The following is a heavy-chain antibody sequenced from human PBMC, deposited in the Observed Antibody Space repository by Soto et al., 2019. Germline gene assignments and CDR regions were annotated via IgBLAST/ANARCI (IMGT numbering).Heavy chain of an antibody. V-gene: IGHV3-33*01. Sequence: QGQLVESGGGVVQPGRSLRLSCAASGFAFGSYGMHWVRQTPGKGLEWVAVLGFDGGGRYYADSVKGRFTITRDNSKNTLYLQMDSLRAEDTAVYYCATEPVGPDYAMDVWGQGTTVTVSS. CDR2: LGFDGGGR. CDR3: ATEPVGPDYAMDV. J-gene: IGHJ6*02. D-gene: IGHD1-26*01. CDR1: GFAFGSYG.